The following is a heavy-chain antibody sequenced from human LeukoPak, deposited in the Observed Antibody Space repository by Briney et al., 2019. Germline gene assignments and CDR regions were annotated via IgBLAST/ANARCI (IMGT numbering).Heavy chain of an antibody. CDR3: ARGDAFSGDH. J-gene: IGHJ4*02. Sequence: GGSLILSCAVSGFTFSDFWMSWVRQAPGRGLEWVANIHPEGNEKYHVESEKGRFTISRDNAKNSLFLQMNGLRVEDTAVYYCARGDAFSGDHWGQGTLVTVSS. CDR2: IHPEGNEK. V-gene: IGHV3-7*04. CDR1: GFTFSDFW.